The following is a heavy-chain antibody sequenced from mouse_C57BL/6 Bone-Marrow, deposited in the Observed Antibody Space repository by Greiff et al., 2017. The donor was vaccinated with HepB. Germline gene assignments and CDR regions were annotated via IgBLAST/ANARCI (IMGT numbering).Heavy chain of an antibody. CDR2: IDPSDSYT. D-gene: IGHD2-1*01. CDR3: AREGLLWPYAMDY. Sequence: QVQLKQSGAELVKPGASVKLSCKASGYTFTSYWMQWVKQRPGQGLEWIGEIDPSDSYTNYNQKFKGKATLTVDTSSSTAYMQLSSLTSEDSAVYYCAREGLLWPYAMDYWGQGTSVTVSS. V-gene: IGHV1-50*01. CDR1: GYTFTSYW. J-gene: IGHJ4*01.